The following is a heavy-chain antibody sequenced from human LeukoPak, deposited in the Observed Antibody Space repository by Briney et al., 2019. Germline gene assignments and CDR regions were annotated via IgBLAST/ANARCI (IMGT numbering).Heavy chain of an antibody. CDR1: GGSFGTNY. D-gene: IGHD6-13*01. V-gene: IGHV4-59*01. Sequence: SETLSLTCCVAGGSFGTNYWSWIRQVPGKGLEWIGYSTYSGGSNYNPSLKSRVTISVDTSKTQFSLNLPSLPAADTAVYYCARSDTHHIHSSSWHFDYWVQGTLVTVSS. J-gene: IGHJ4*02. CDR3: ARSDTHHIHSSSWHFDY. CDR2: STYSGGS.